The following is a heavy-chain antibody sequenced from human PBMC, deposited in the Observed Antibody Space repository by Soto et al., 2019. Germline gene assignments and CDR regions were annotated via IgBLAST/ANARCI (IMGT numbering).Heavy chain of an antibody. CDR2: INPNSGGT. CDR3: ARDRYSSSWYDRVIFDY. D-gene: IGHD6-13*01. V-gene: IGHV1-2*04. Sequence: ASVKVSCKASGYTFTGYYMHWVRQAPGQGLEWMGWINPNSGGTNYAQKFQGWVTMTRDTSISTAYMELSRLRSDDTAVYYCARDRYSSSWYDRVIFDYWGQGTLVTVSS. J-gene: IGHJ4*02. CDR1: GYTFTGYY.